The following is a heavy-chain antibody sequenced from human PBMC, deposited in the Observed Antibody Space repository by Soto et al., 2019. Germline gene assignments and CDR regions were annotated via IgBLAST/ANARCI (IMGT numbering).Heavy chain of an antibody. CDR1: GGTFSSYT. CDR3: AREVYYDFWSGYYPPSWFDP. J-gene: IGHJ5*02. CDR2: IIPILGIA. Sequence: QVQLVQSGAEVKKPGSSVKVSGKASGGTFSSYTISWVRQAPGQGLEWMGRIIPILGIANYAQKFQGRVTITADKSTSTAYMELSSLRSEDTAVYYCAREVYYDFWSGYYPPSWFDPWGQGTLVTVSS. D-gene: IGHD3-3*01. V-gene: IGHV1-69*08.